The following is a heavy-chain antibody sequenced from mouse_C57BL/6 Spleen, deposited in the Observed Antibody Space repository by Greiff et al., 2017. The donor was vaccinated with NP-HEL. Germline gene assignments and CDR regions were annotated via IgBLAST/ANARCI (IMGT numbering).Heavy chain of an antibody. V-gene: IGHV1-59*01. D-gene: IGHD3-2*02. CDR1: GYTFTSYW. CDR2: IDPSDSYT. Sequence: VQLQQSGAELVRPGTSVKLSCKASGYTFTSYWMHWVKQRPGQGLEWIGVIDPSDSYTNYNQKFKGKATLTVDTSSSTAYMQLSSLTSEDSAVYYCARGQLRPDYFDYWGQGTTLTVSS. CDR3: ARGQLRPDYFDY. J-gene: IGHJ2*01.